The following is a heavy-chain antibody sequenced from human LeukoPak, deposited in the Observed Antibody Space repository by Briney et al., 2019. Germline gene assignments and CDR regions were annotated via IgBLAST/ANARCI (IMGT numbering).Heavy chain of an antibody. CDR1: GFTFSDYY. CDR2: ISSSSSYT. CDR3: ARGHNIVATKPYFDY. V-gene: IGHV3-11*05. D-gene: IGHD5-12*01. Sequence: GGSLRLSCAASGFTFSDYYVSWIRQAPGKGLEWVSYISSSSSYTNYADSVKGRFTISRDNAKNSLYLQMNSLRAEDTAVYYCARGHNIVATKPYFDYWGQGTLVTVSS. J-gene: IGHJ4*02.